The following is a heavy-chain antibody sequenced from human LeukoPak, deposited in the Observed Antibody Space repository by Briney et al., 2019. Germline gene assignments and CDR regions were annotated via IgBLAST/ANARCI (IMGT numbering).Heavy chain of an antibody. D-gene: IGHD6-13*01. CDR3: ARSKSGYSTDAFDI. V-gene: IGHV3-74*03. CDR2: INGDGSNT. CDR1: GFTFSSHW. J-gene: IGHJ3*02. Sequence: PGGSLRLSCAASGFTFSSHWMHWVRQAPGKGLVWVSRINGDGSNTTSADSVKGRFTISRDNAKNTLYLQMNSLRAEDTAVYHCARSKSGYSTDAFDIWGQGSMVTVSS.